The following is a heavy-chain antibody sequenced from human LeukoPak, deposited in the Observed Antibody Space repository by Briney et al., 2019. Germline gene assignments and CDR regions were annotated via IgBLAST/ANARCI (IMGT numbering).Heavy chain of an antibody. Sequence: GGSLRLSCAASGFTFSSYGMHWVRQAPGKGLEWVAVIWYDGSNKYYADSVKGRFTISRDNSKNTLYLQMNSLRAEDTAVYYCSRAFRRYDILTGYSYWGQGTLVTVSS. V-gene: IGHV3-33*01. J-gene: IGHJ4*02. D-gene: IGHD3-9*01. CDR1: GFTFSSYG. CDR2: IWYDGSNK. CDR3: SRAFRRYDILTGYSY.